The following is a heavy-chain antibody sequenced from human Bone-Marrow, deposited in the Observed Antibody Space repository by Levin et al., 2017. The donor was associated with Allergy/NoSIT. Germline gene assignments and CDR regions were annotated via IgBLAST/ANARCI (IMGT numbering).Heavy chain of an antibody. CDR3: SRDHDGFCIGPMCHGPTRYPAPDN. J-gene: IGHJ4*02. Sequence: PGGSLRLSCETSGFKFDDFDMSWVRQAPGKGLEWVASVERDGSEINYVDSVKGRFTVSRDTAKNTLYLQMNSLRAEDTAVYYCSRDHDGFCIGPMCHGPTRYPAPDNWGQGTLVTVSS. CDR1: GFKFDDFD. D-gene: IGHD3-10*02. CDR2: VERDGSEI. V-gene: IGHV3-7*01.